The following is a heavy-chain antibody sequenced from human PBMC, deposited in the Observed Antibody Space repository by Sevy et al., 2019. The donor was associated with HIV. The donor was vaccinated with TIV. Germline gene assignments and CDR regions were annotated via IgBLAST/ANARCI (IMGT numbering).Heavy chain of an antibody. J-gene: IGHJ4*02. V-gene: IGHV4-59*01. D-gene: IGHD5-12*01. Sequence: SETLSLTCTVSGGSISSYYWSWIRQPPGKGLEWIGNIYYSGSTNYNPSLRSRVTISVDTSKNQFSLKLSSVTAADTAVYYGARDRGYSGYHYDYWGQGTLVTVSS. CDR1: GGSISSYY. CDR3: ARDRGYSGYHYDY. CDR2: IYYSGST.